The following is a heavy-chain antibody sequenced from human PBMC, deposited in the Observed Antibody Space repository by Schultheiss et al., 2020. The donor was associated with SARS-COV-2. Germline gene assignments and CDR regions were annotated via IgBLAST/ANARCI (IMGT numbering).Heavy chain of an antibody. CDR2: ISYDGSNK. Sequence: GGSLRLSCAASGFTFSSYGMHWVRQAPGKGLEWVAVISYDGSNKYYADSVKGRFTISRDNSKNTLYLQMNSLRAEDTAVYYCAREGLRVGLELLSYYYGMDVWGQGTTVTVSS. CDR1: GFTFSSYG. V-gene: IGHV3-30*03. CDR3: AREGLRVGLELLSYYYGMDV. J-gene: IGHJ6*02. D-gene: IGHD1-7*01.